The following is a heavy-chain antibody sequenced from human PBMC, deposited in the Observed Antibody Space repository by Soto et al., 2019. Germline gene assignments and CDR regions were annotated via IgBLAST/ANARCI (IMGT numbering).Heavy chain of an antibody. Sequence: GGSLRLSCAASGFTFSSYGMHWVRQAPGKGLEWVAVISYDGSNKYYADSVKGRFTISRDNSKNTLYLQMNSLRAEDTAVYYWAKDLVGYCSSTSCYEGDYYYGMDVWGQGTTVTVSS. CDR2: ISYDGSNK. CDR3: AKDLVGYCSSTSCYEGDYYYGMDV. V-gene: IGHV3-30*18. CDR1: GFTFSSYG. J-gene: IGHJ6*02. D-gene: IGHD2-2*01.